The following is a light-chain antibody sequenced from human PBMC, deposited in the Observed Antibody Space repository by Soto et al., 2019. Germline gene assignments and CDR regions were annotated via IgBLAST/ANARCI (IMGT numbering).Light chain of an antibody. J-gene: IGKJ1*01. Sequence: EIVLTQSPGTLSLSPGERATLSCRASQSVSNNYLAWYQQKPGQAPRLLIYGASNRATGIPDRFSGSGSGTDFTLTISRLEPEDFAVYYCQQYDYWPRTFGQGTKVEIK. V-gene: IGKV3-20*01. CDR1: QSVSNNY. CDR3: QQYDYWPRT. CDR2: GAS.